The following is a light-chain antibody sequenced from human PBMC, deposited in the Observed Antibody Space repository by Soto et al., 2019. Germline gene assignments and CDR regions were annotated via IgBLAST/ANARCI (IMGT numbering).Light chain of an antibody. Sequence: QSVLTQPPSASGSPGQSVTISCTGTSSDVGGYNYVSWYQQHPGKAPKLMIYEVSKRPSGVPDRFSGSKSGNTASLTVSGLQAEDEADYYCSSYAGTNHFVFGTGPKVTVL. CDR3: SSYAGTNHFV. V-gene: IGLV2-8*01. J-gene: IGLJ1*01. CDR1: SSDVGGYNY. CDR2: EVS.